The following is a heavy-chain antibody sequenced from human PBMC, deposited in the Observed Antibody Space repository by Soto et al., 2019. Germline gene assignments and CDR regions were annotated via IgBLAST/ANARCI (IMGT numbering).Heavy chain of an antibody. Sequence: QVQLVQSGAEVKKPGASVKVSCKTSGYTFTSYHISWVRQAPGQGLEWMGWISADNTHTNYAQKFQGRVTMTTDTLTSTAYMELRSLRSDATAVYYCARDTTPTAYWGQGTLVSVSS. D-gene: IGHD1-1*01. J-gene: IGHJ4*01. CDR3: ARDTTPTAY. CDR1: GYTFTSYH. V-gene: IGHV1-18*01. CDR2: ISADNTHT.